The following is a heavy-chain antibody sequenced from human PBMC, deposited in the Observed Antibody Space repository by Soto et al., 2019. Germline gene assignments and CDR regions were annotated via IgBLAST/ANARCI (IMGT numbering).Heavy chain of an antibody. CDR3: VRDYLLTGFDP. CDR2: VYYSGST. Sequence: SETLSLTCTVSGDSISGQNWWNWVRQPPGAGLEWIGYVYYSGSTNYNPSLESRVTISIDASKNQFSLKMKSVTAADTAVYYCVRDYLLTGFDPWGQGALVTVSS. V-gene: IGHV4-59*11. J-gene: IGHJ5*02. CDR1: GDSISGQN. D-gene: IGHD3-9*01.